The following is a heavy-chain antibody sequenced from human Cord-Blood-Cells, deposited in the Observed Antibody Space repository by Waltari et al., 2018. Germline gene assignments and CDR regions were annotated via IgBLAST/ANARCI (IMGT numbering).Heavy chain of an antibody. CDR3: AKDLNIVVVPAASSDAFDI. Sequence: EVQLLESGGGLVQPGGSLRLSCAASGFTFSSYAMSWVRQAPGKGLEWVSAISGSGGSTYYADSGKGRFTISRDNSKNTLYLQMNSLRAEDTAVYYCAKDLNIVVVPAASSDAFDIWGQGTMVTVSS. D-gene: IGHD2-2*01. J-gene: IGHJ3*02. CDR2: ISGSGGST. V-gene: IGHV3-23*01. CDR1: GFTFSSYA.